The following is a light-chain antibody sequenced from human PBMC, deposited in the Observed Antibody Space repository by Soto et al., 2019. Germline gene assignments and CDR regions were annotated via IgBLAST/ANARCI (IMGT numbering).Light chain of an antibody. J-gene: IGKJ3*01. CDR3: QQSYSTPFT. V-gene: IGKV1-39*01. CDR2: AAS. Sequence: DIQMTQSPSSLSASVGDRVTITCRASQSISSYLNWYQQKPGKAPKLLIYAASSLQSGVPSRFSGSGSGTDFTLASSSLQPEDFTTYYCQQSYSTPFTFGPGTKVDIQ. CDR1: QSISSY.